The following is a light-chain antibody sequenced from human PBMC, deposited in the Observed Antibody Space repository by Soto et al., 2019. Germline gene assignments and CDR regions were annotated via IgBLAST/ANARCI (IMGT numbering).Light chain of an antibody. CDR1: SSDVGGYNY. CDR3: TSYTSSSTLL. Sequence: QSARTQPASVSGSPGQSITISCTGTSSDVGGYNYVSWYQQHPGKAPKLIIYEVSYRPSGISYRVSGSKSGNTASLTISGLRAEDESDYYCTSYTSSSTLLFGGGTKLTVL. CDR2: EVS. J-gene: IGLJ3*02. V-gene: IGLV2-14*01.